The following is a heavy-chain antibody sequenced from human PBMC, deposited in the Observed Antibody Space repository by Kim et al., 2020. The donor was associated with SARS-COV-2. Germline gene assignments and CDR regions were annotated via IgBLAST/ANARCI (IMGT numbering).Heavy chain of an antibody. V-gene: IGHV3-30-3*01. Sequence: GGSLRLSCAASGFTFSSYAMHWVRQAPGKGLEWVAVISYDGSNKYYADSVKGRFTISRDNSKNTLYLQMNSLRAEDTAVYYCARDKEADFWSGYGDYWGQGTLVTVSS. CDR1: GFTFSSYA. D-gene: IGHD3-3*01. CDR2: ISYDGSNK. J-gene: IGHJ4*02. CDR3: ARDKEADFWSGYGDY.